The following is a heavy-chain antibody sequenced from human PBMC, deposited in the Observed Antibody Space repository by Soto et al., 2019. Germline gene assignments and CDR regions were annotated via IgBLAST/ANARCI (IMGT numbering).Heavy chain of an antibody. V-gene: IGHV3-30*18. D-gene: IGHD2-15*01. CDR2: ISQDGSYT. CDR1: GFSLNSYG. J-gene: IGHJ4*02. Sequence: QVQLVESGGNVVQPGRSLRLSCVVSGFSLNSYGMHWVRQAPGKGLEWVGVISQDGSYTYYADSVKGRFTISRDNSMNPLCLQMNSRRAEDPAVYFCAKDPTRDRMVVVVAAIRDYLGLGTLVTLSS. CDR3: AKDPTRDRMVVVVAAIRDY.